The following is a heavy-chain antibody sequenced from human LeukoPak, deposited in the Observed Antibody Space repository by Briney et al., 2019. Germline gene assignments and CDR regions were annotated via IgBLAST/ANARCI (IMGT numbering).Heavy chain of an antibody. CDR2: MNPNSGNT. V-gene: IGHV1-8*01. Sequence: ASVKVSCKASGYTFTSYDINWVRQATGQGLEWMGWMNPNSGNTGYAQKFQGRVTMTRNTSISTAYMELSSLRSEDTAVYYCARGAAAAGTGGYWGQGTLVTVSS. J-gene: IGHJ4*02. CDR3: ARGAAAAGTGGY. D-gene: IGHD6-13*01. CDR1: GYTFTSYD.